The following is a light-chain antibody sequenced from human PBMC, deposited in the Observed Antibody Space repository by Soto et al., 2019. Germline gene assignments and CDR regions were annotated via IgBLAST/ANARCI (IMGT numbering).Light chain of an antibody. J-gene: IGKJ1*01. CDR1: QSVSGSY. V-gene: IGKV3-20*01. Sequence: EIVLTQSPGTLSLSPGERATLSCRASQSVSGSYLAWYQHKPGQAPRLLFYGASNRATGSPDRFSGSGSGTAFTLTISRLEPEEFAVYYCHQYVSSPRTFGQGTKVEIK. CDR3: HQYVSSPRT. CDR2: GAS.